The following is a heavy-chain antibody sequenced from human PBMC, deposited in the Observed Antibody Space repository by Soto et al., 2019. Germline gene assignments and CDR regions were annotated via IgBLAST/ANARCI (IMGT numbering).Heavy chain of an antibody. V-gene: IGHV4-31*03. CDR3: AREYYYDSRGCDY. CDR1: VGSICRAGSS. D-gene: IGHD3-22*01. Sequence: QSLSCTLRVGSICRAGSSSRWVSHHAEKGLEWMGYIYYRGRTYYNPSLKSRVTVSVDTSKTQFSLKLSSVTAADTAVYYCAREYYYDSRGCDYWGQGTLVTVSS. CDR2: IYYRGRT. J-gene: IGHJ4*02.